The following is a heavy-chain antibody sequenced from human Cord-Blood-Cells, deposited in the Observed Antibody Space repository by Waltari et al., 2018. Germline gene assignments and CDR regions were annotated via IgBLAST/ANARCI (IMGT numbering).Heavy chain of an antibody. J-gene: IGHJ6*03. V-gene: IGHV4-4*07. D-gene: IGHD3-22*01. CDR3: ARDNSSGYYYYYYYMDV. CDR2: IYTSGST. Sequence: QVQLQESGPGLVKPSETLSLPCTVSGGSISSYYWSWIRQRAGKGLEWIGRIYTSGSTNYNPSLKSRVTMSVDTSKNQFSLKLSSVTAADTAVYYCARDNSSGYYYYYYYMDVWGKGTTVTVSS. CDR1: GGSISSYY.